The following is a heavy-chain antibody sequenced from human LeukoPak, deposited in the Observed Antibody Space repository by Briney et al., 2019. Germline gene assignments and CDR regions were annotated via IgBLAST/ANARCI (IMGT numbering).Heavy chain of an antibody. CDR3: ARDITMVRGVTDGMDV. CDR1: GLTLRSEC. V-gene: IGHV3-33*01. Sequence: SLTLSCAASGLTLRSECMHWVCQAPGKGLEWVAVIWYDGSNKYYADSVKGRFTISRDNSKNTLYLQMNSLRAEDTAVYYCARDITMVRGVTDGMDVWGQGTTVTVSS. J-gene: IGHJ6*02. CDR2: IWYDGSNK. D-gene: IGHD3-10*01.